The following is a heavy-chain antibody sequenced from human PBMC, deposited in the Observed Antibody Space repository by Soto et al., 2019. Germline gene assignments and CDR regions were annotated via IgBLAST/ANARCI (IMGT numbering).Heavy chain of an antibody. CDR1: GFIVSSNH. J-gene: IGHJ5*02. Sequence: GGSLRLSCAASGFIVSSNHMSWVRQAPGKGLDWVSVIYSGGNSYYAVSVQGRFTISRDNSKNTVYLQMNSLRGEDTAIYYCARLGPYGSETYSFRYNWFDPWGQGTLVTVSS. CDR3: ARLGPYGSETYSFRYNWFDP. CDR2: IYSGGNS. D-gene: IGHD3-10*01. V-gene: IGHV3-53*01.